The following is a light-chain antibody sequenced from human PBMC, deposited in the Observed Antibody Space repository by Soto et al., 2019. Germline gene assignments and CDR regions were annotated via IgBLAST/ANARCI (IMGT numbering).Light chain of an antibody. V-gene: IGKV3-20*01. J-gene: IGKJ5*01. CDR2: AAS. Sequence: EIVVTLSLCRVYMSTRHRAPHSCSARQHISSGFLAWYQQKVGQAPRLLIYAASNRATGVPDRFSGSGSGTDFSLTISRLEPEDFAVYHCQQYSSSPRTFGQGTRLEI. CDR1: QHISSGF. CDR3: QQYSSSPRT.